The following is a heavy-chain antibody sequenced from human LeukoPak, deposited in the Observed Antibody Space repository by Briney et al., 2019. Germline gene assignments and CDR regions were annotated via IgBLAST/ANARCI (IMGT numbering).Heavy chain of an antibody. Sequence: GGSLRLSCTASGFTFSSYDMNWVRQAPGKGLEWVSYISTISSTKYYADSVKGRFAISRDNAKNSLYLQMNRLRDEDTGVYYCARGKIGYYYGDYDGYWGQGTLVTVSS. J-gene: IGHJ4*02. CDR3: ARGKIGYYYGDYDGY. CDR2: ISTISSTK. CDR1: GFTFSSYD. D-gene: IGHD4-17*01. V-gene: IGHV3-48*02.